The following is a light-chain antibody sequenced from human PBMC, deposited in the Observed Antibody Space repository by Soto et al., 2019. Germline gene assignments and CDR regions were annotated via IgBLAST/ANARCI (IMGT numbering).Light chain of an antibody. V-gene: IGLV1-44*01. Sequence: QLVLTQPPSASGTPGQRVTISCSGSSSNIGSNSVNWYQQLPGTAPKLLIYSDNQRPSGVPDRFSGSKSGTSASLAISGLQSEDEADYYCAAWDDSLSGGVFGGGTTLTVL. CDR3: AAWDDSLSGGV. CDR2: SDN. J-gene: IGLJ2*01. CDR1: SSNIGSNS.